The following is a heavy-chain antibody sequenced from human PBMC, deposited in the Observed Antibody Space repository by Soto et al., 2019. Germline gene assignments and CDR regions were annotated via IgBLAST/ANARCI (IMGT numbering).Heavy chain of an antibody. CDR3: AKTSDYYGSGRRPYYFDY. CDR2: ISGSGGST. Sequence: EVQLLESGGGLVQPGGSLRLSCAASGFTFSSYAMSWVRQAPGKGLEWVSAISGSGGSTYYADSVKGRFTISSDNSKNTLYLQMNSLRDEDTAVYYCAKTSDYYGSGRRPYYFDYWGQGTLVTVSS. J-gene: IGHJ4*02. D-gene: IGHD3-10*01. V-gene: IGHV3-23*01. CDR1: GFTFSSYA.